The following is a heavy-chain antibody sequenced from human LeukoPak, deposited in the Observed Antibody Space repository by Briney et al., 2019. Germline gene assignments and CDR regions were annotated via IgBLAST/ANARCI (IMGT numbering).Heavy chain of an antibody. CDR1: GFTLSSYW. V-gene: IGHV3-7*01. D-gene: IGHD1-14*01. J-gene: IGHJ5*02. CDR2: IKQDGSEK. Sequence: GGSLRLSCAASGFTLSSYWMSWVRQAPGKGLEWVANIKQDGSEKYYVDSVKGRFTISRDNAKNSLYLQMNSLRAEDTAVYYCARSRTRFDPWGQGTLVTVSS. CDR3: ARSRTRFDP.